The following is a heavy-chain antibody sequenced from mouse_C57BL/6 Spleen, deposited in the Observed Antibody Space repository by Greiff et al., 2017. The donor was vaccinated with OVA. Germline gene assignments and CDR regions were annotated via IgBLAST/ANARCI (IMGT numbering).Heavy chain of an antibody. D-gene: IGHD1-1*01. V-gene: IGHV1-55*01. J-gene: IGHJ3*01. Sequence: VQLQQPGAELVKPGASVKMSCKASGYTFTSYWITWVKQRPGQGLEWIGDIYPGSGSTNYNEKFKSKATLTVDTSSSTAYMQLSSLTSEDAAVYYCAREKAYYGSGGFAYWGQGTLVTVSA. CDR1: GYTFTSYW. CDR2: IYPGSGST. CDR3: AREKAYYGSGGFAY.